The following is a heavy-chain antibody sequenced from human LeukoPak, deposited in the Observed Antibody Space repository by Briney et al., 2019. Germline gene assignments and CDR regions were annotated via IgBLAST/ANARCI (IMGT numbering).Heavy chain of an antibody. Sequence: SETLSLTCTVSGGSISSSSYYWGWIRQPPGKGLEWIGSIYYSGSTYYNPSLKSRVAISVDTSKNQFSLKLSSVTAADTAVYYCARGRYGWLPFDYWGQGTLVTVSS. J-gene: IGHJ4*02. CDR3: ARGRYGWLPFDY. V-gene: IGHV4-39*07. D-gene: IGHD3-16*01. CDR2: IYYSGST. CDR1: GGSISSSSYY.